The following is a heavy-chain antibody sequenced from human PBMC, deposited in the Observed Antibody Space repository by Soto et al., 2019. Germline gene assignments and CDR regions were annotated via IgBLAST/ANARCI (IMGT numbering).Heavy chain of an antibody. CDR2: INHSGST. Sequence: PSETLSLTCAVYGGSFSGYYWSWIRQPPGKGLEWIGEINHSGSTNYNPSLKSRVTISVDTSKNQFSLKLSSVTAADTAVYYCARGPIIAVAGTIVFDYWGQGTLVTVSS. CDR1: GGSFSGYY. CDR3: ARGPIIAVAGTIVFDY. D-gene: IGHD6-19*01. J-gene: IGHJ4*02. V-gene: IGHV4-34*01.